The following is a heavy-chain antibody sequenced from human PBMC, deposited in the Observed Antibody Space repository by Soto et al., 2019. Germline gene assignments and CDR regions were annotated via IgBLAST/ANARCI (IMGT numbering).Heavy chain of an antibody. J-gene: IGHJ4*02. V-gene: IGHV3-30*18. D-gene: IGHD4-17*01. CDR3: AKGGYDYGGHQNAKTYYFDY. CDR2: ISYDGSNK. CDR1: GFTFSSYG. Sequence: GGSLRLSCAASGFTFSSYGMHWVRQAPGKGLEWVAVISYDGSNKYYADSVKGRFTISRDNSKNTLYLQMNSLRAEDTAVYYCAKGGYDYGGHQNAKTYYFDYWGQGTLVTVSS.